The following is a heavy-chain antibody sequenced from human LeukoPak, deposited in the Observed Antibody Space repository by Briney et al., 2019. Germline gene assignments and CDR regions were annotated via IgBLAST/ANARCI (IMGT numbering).Heavy chain of an antibody. CDR2: INHSGST. CDR1: GGSFSGYY. CDR3: ARRGRYYYDSSGYYYAC. J-gene: IGHJ4*02. V-gene: IGHV4-34*01. D-gene: IGHD3-22*01. Sequence: PSETLSLTSAVYGGSFSGYYWTRIRQPPGKGLEWIGEINHSGSTNYNPSLKSRVTISVDTSKNQFSLKLSSVTDADTAVYYCARRGRYYYDSSGYYYACWGKGTMVTVSS.